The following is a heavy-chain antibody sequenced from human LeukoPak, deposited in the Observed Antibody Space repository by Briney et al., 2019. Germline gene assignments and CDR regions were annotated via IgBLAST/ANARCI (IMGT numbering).Heavy chain of an antibody. J-gene: IGHJ2*01. V-gene: IGHV5-51*01. Sequence: NRGESLKISCKGSGYSFASYWIGWVRQMPGKGLEWMGVIYPGDSHTRYSPSFQGQVTISADKSINTAYLQWSSLEASDTAMYYCARHFTPDASDWYFNLRGRGTLVTVS. CDR2: IYPGDSHT. CDR1: GYSFASYW. D-gene: IGHD1-14*01. CDR3: ARHFTPDASDWYFNL.